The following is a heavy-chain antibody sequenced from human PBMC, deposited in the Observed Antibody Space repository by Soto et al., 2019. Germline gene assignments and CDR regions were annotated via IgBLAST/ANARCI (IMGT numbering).Heavy chain of an antibody. D-gene: IGHD3-10*01. V-gene: IGHV1-69*02. J-gene: IGHJ6*02. CDR2: IIPILGIA. CDR1: GGTFSSYT. CDR3: ARGSDGRITMVRGVIYYYYGMDV. Sequence: QVQLVQSGAEVKKPGSSVKVSCKASGGTFSSYTISWVRQAPGQGLEWMGRIIPILGIANYAQKFQGRVTSTADKSTSTAYMELSSLRSEDTAVYYCARGSDGRITMVRGVIYYYYGMDVWGQGTTVTVSS.